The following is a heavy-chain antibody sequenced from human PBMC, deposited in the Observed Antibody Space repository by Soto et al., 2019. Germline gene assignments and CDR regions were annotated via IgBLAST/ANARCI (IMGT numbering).Heavy chain of an antibody. V-gene: IGHV3-30*18. J-gene: IGHJ4*02. Sequence: LRLSCAASGFTFSSYWMSWVRQAPGKGLEWVADISYDGSNKYYADSVKGRFTISRDNSKNTLYLQMNSLRAEDTAVYYCAKDLRDGYNPDYWGQGTLVTVSS. CDR1: GFTFSSYW. CDR3: AKDLRDGYNPDY. CDR2: ISYDGSNK. D-gene: IGHD5-12*01.